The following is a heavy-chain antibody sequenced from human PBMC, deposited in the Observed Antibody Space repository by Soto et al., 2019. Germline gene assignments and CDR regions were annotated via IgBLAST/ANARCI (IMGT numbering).Heavy chain of an antibody. CDR2: MEPSSGRT. D-gene: IGHD1-26*01. CDR1: GYSFTGLX. J-gene: IGHJ4*02. V-gene: IGHV1-8*01. Sequence: QVQLVQSGAEARVPGASVKVSCKASGYSFTGLXXXXXXQTXXQGLEWMGWMEPSSGRTGYAQKFQGRVTMTRDTSINTAYMELSSLTSDDTAFYYCARGVTAGVDYWGQGTLVTVSS. CDR3: ARGVTAGVDY.